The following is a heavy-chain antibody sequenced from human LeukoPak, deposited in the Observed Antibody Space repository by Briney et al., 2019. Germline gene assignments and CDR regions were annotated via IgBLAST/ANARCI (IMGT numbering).Heavy chain of an antibody. D-gene: IGHD3-3*01. CDR3: AREAVRFLEWLPNYYYYYMDV. CDR2: ISSSSSTI. J-gene: IGHJ6*03. CDR1: GFTFSSYE. V-gene: IGHV3-48*01. Sequence: GGSVRLSCAASGFTFSSYEMNWFRQAPGKGLEWVSYISSSSSTIYYADSVKGRFTISRDNAKNSLYLQMNSLRAEDTAVYYCAREAVRFLEWLPNYYYYYMDVWGKGTTVTVSS.